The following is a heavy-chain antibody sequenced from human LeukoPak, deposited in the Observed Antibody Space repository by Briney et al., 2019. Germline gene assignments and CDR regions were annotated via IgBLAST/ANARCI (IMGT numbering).Heavy chain of an antibody. Sequence: ASVKVSCKASGYTFTSYYIHWVRQAPGQAREWMGIINPSGGSTSYAQKFQGRVTMTRDMSTSRVYMELSSMRSEDTEVYYCAREDVSTYSSGASERSTNDNWFDPWGKGTLVTVSA. CDR2: INPSGGST. J-gene: IGHJ5*02. D-gene: IGHD6-19*01. CDR3: AREDVSTYSSGASERSTNDNWFDP. V-gene: IGHV1-46*01. CDR1: GYTFTSYY.